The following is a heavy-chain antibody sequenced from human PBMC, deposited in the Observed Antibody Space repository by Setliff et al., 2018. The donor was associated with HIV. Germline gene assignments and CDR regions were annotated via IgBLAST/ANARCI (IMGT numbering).Heavy chain of an antibody. J-gene: IGHJ5*02. CDR2: IYHSGST. V-gene: IGHV4-39*01. Sequence: SETLSLTCTVSGGSISSNNYYWGWIRQPPGKGLEWIGSIYHSGSTYYNPSLKSRVTISVDTSKNQVSLRLTSVTAADTAVYYCARQSITIFGVVISGFDPWGQGTLVTVSS. CDR1: GGSISSNNYY. D-gene: IGHD3-3*01. CDR3: ARQSITIFGVVISGFDP.